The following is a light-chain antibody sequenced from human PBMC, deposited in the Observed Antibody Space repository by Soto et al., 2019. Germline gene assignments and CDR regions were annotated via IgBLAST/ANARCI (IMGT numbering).Light chain of an antibody. V-gene: IGKV1-39*01. CDR1: AIIGNY. J-gene: IGKJ1*01. CDR2: AAS. CDR3: QHYNRYSEA. Sequence: DIRMTQSPSSLSASVVYRVTITCRAGAIIGNYLNWYQQTPGKAPNLLIYAASSLQSGVPSRFSGSGSGTGFTLTISRLQPDDFATYYCQHYNRYSEAFGQGTKVDIK.